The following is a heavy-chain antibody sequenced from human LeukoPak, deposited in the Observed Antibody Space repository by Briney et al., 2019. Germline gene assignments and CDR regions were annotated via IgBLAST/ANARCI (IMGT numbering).Heavy chain of an antibody. D-gene: IGHD6-13*01. CDR1: GGSFSGYY. V-gene: IGHV4-34*01. CDR3: AREDPTQLVSL. Sequence: PSETLSLTCAVYGGSFSGYYWSWIRQPPGKGLELIGEINHSGSTNYNPSLKSLVTISVDTSKNQFSLKLSSVTAADTAVYYCAREDPTQLVSLWGQGTLVTVSS. J-gene: IGHJ4*02. CDR2: INHSGST.